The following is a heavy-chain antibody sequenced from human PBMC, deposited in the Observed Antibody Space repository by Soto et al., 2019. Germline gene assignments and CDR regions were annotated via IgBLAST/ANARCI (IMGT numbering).Heavy chain of an antibody. D-gene: IGHD3-22*01. CDR2: IHYSGST. Sequence: SETLSLTCTVSGGPINSSYWSWIRQPPGKGLEYIGYIHYSGSTNYNPSLKGRVTISVDTAKNQFSLKLSSVTAADTAVYYCTGSGGDYDISGYYGGDFHYWGRGTLVTVSS. CDR1: GGPINSSY. V-gene: IGHV4-59*01. CDR3: TGSGGDYDISGYYGGDFHY. J-gene: IGHJ4*02.